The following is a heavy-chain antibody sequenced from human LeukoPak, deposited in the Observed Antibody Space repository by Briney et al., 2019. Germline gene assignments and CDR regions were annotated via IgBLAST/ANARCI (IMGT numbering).Heavy chain of an antibody. D-gene: IGHD6-13*01. V-gene: IGHV3-23*01. Sequence: GGSLRLSCAASGFTFSSYAMSWVRQAPGKGLEWVSAISGSGGSTYYADSAKGRFTISRDNSKNTLYLQMNSLRAEDTAVYYCARKPIAAAGTLDYWGQGTLVTVSS. CDR3: ARKPIAAAGTLDY. J-gene: IGHJ4*02. CDR1: GFTFSSYA. CDR2: ISGSGGST.